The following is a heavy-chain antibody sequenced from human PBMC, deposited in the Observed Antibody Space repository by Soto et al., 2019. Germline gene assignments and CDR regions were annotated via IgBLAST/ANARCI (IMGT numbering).Heavy chain of an antibody. CDR2: IYYSGST. CDR1: GGSISSYY. CDR3: ARYSGYDDLDY. D-gene: IGHD5-12*01. J-gene: IGHJ4*02. V-gene: IGHV4-59*01. Sequence: SETLSLTCTVSGGSISSYYWSWIRQPPGKGLEWIGYIYYSGSTNYNPSLKSRVTISVDTSKNQFSLKLSSVTAADTAVYYCARYSGYDDLDYWGQGTLVTVSS.